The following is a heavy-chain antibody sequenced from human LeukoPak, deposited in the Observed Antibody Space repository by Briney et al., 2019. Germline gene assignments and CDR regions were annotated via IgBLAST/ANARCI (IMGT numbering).Heavy chain of an antibody. Sequence: PGGSLRLSCAASGFTFSVYEMNWVRQAPGKGLEWLSYISASGILIYQADSVKGRFTISRDNAKNSLYLQMNSLRAEDTAVYYCVRESTDVSNRNDAFDVWGQGTMVTVSA. CDR3: VRESTDVSNRNDAFDV. CDR1: GFTFSVYE. J-gene: IGHJ3*01. V-gene: IGHV3-48*03. D-gene: IGHD2/OR15-2a*01. CDR2: ISASGILI.